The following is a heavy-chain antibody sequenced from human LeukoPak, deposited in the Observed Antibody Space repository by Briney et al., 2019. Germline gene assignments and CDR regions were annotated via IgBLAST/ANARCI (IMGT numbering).Heavy chain of an antibody. D-gene: IGHD3-22*01. V-gene: IGHV3-23*01. CDR3: AKELYYYDSSGYYLYYFDY. CDR1: GFTFDDYA. Sequence: GGSLRLSCAASGFTFDDYAMHWVRQAPGKGLEWVSAISGSGGSTYYADSVKGRFTISRDNSKNTLYLQMNSLRAEDTAVYYCAKELYYYDSSGYYLYYFDYWGQGTLVTVSS. J-gene: IGHJ4*02. CDR2: ISGSGGST.